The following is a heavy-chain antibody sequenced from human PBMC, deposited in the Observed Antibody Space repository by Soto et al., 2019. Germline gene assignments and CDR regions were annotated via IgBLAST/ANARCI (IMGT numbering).Heavy chain of an antibody. D-gene: IGHD1-1*01. CDR1: GFTFSSYW. CDR3: ARDEKYNWNDGYYYYGMDV. Sequence: PGGSLRLSCAASGFTFSSYWMHWVCQAPGKGLVWVSRINSDGSSTSYADSVKGRFTISRDNAKNTLYLQMNSLRAEDTAVYYCARDEKYNWNDGYYYYGMDVWGQGTTVTVSS. V-gene: IGHV3-74*01. CDR2: INSDGSST. J-gene: IGHJ6*02.